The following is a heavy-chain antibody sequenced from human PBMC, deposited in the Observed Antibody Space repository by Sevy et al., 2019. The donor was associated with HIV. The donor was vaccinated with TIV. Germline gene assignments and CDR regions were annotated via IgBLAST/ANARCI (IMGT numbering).Heavy chain of an antibody. CDR3: GTHCPNGVCS. Sequence: GGSLRLSCAASGFNFSASAVHWVRRASGKVLDWVGRIRTKGNNYATAYSVPVKGRFTISRHDSKNTAYLQMNSLKIADTGMYYCGTHCPNGVCSWGQGTLVTVSS. CDR2: IRTKGNNYAT. J-gene: IGHJ4*02. CDR1: GFNFSASA. D-gene: IGHD2-8*01. V-gene: IGHV3-73*01.